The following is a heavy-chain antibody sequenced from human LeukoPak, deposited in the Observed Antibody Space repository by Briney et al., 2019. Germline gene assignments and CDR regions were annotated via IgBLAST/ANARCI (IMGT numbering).Heavy chain of an antibody. CDR1: GGSISSYY. Sequence: SETLSLTCTVSGGSISSYYWSWIRQPPGKGLEWIGYIYYSGSTNYNPSLKSRVTISVDTSKNQFSLKLSSVTAADTAAYYCAGRSVYYDILTGYIPYYFDYWGQGTLVTVSS. J-gene: IGHJ4*02. CDR2: IYYSGST. D-gene: IGHD3-9*01. V-gene: IGHV4-59*08. CDR3: AGRSVYYDILTGYIPYYFDY.